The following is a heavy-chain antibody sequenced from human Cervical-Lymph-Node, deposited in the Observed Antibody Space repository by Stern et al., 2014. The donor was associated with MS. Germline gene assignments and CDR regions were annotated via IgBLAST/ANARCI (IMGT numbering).Heavy chain of an antibody. CDR3: ARGGGYYYYGMDV. J-gene: IGHJ6*02. CDR1: GFTFSSYA. V-gene: IGHV3-30*01. Sequence: QVQLVESGGGVVQPGRSLRLSCAASGFTFSSYAMHWVRQAPGKGLEWVAVISYDGSNKYYADSVKGRFTISRDNSKNTLYLQMNSLRAEDTAVYYCARGGGYYYYGMDVWAKGPRSPSP. CDR2: ISYDGSNK. D-gene: IGHD3-16*01.